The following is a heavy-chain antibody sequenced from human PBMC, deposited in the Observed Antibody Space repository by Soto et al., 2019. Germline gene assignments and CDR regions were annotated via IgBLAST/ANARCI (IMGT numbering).Heavy chain of an antibody. CDR1: GGSIRNVY. D-gene: IGHD2-15*01. CDR2: IFHSGNA. V-gene: IGHV4-59*01. CDR3: ARAHAPTLPFDY. Sequence: PSETLSLTCTVSGGSIRNVYWSWIRQPPGKGLEWIGFIFHSGNARYNPSLKSRVTMSVDTSKNQFSLGLDSVTAADTAVYFCARAHAPTLPFDYWGQGTLVTVSS. J-gene: IGHJ4*02.